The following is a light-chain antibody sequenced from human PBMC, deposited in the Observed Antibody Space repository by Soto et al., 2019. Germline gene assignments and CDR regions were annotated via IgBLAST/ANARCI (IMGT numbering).Light chain of an antibody. CDR3: QQYGSSRT. CDR1: QSVSSSY. Sequence: LSQSPGTLSLSPGERATLSCRASQSVSSSYLAWYQQKPGQAPRLLIYGASSRATGIPDRFSGSGSGTDFTLTISRLEPEDFAVYYCQQYGSSRTFGQVTKVDIK. J-gene: IGKJ1*01. CDR2: GAS. V-gene: IGKV3-20*01.